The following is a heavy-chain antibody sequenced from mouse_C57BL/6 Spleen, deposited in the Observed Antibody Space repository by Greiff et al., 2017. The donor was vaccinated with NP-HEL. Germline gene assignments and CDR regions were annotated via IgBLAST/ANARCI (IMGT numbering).Heavy chain of an antibody. D-gene: IGHD3-1*01. CDR3: ARSGAPYSYATDY. CDR2: INPGSGGT. J-gene: IGHJ4*01. CDR1: GYAFTNYL. V-gene: IGHV1-54*01. Sequence: VQLQESGAELVRPGTSVKVSCKASGYAFTNYLIEWVKQRPGQGLEWIGVINPGSGGTNYNEKFKGKATLTADKSSSTAYMQLSSLTSEDSAVYFCARSGAPYSYATDYWGQGTSVTVSS.